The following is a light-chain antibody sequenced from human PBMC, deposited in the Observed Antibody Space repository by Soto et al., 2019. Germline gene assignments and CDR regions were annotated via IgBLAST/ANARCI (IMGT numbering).Light chain of an antibody. Sequence: EIVLTQSPATLSLSPCERATLSCRASQSVSSYLAWYQQKPGQAPRLLIYDASNRATGIPARFSGSGSGTDFTLTISSLEPEDFAVYYCQQRSNWPFTFGQGTRLEIK. CDR2: DAS. J-gene: IGKJ5*01. CDR1: QSVSSY. V-gene: IGKV3-11*01. CDR3: QQRSNWPFT.